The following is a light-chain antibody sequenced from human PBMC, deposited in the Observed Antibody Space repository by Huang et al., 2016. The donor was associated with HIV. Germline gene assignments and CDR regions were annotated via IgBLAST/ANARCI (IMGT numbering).Light chain of an antibody. CDR3: QQYSKWPPNT. Sequence: EIVMTQSPATLSLSPWERATLSCRASQSVNSKLAWYQQKPGQAPRLLIYGSSTRASGVPVMFSGSVSGTEFTLTISSLQSEDFAVYYCQQYSKWPPNTFGQGTKLESK. CDR1: QSVNSK. V-gene: IGKV3-15*01. J-gene: IGKJ2*01. CDR2: GSS.